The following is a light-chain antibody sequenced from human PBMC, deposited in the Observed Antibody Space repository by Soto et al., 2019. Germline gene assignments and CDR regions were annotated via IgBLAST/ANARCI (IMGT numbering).Light chain of an antibody. V-gene: IGLV1-44*01. CDR3: AAWDYSLNGVV. Sequence: QAVVTQPPSASGTPGQRITISCSGSSSNIGSNTVNWFQHLPGTAPKLLIYNNNQRPSGVPDRFSGSKSGTSASLAISGLQSEDEVDYYCAAWDYSLNGVVFGGGTKVTVL. CDR1: SSNIGSNT. CDR2: NNN. J-gene: IGLJ2*01.